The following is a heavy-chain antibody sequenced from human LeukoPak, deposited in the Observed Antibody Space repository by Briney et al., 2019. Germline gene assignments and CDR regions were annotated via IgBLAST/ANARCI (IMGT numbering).Heavy chain of an antibody. J-gene: IGHJ3*02. V-gene: IGHV4-59*01. CDR1: GGSISSYY. CDR2: IYYSGST. Sequence: SETLSLTCTVSGGSISSYYWSWIRQPPGKGLEWIGYIYYSGSTNYNPSLKSRVTISVDTSKNQFSLKPSSVTAADTAVYYCVRFVAPWGRSPGAFDIWGQGTMVTVSS. CDR3: VRFVAPWGRSPGAFDI. D-gene: IGHD2-21*01.